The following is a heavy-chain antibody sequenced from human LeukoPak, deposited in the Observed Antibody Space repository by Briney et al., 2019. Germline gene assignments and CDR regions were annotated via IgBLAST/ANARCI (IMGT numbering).Heavy chain of an antibody. Sequence: GGSLRLSCAASGFTFSDYYMSWIRQAPGKGLEWVSYISSSGSTIYYADSVKGRFTISRDNAKNSLYLQMNSLRAEDTAVYYCARDVRQWELAGNFDYWGQGTLVTVSS. CDR1: GFTFSDYY. J-gene: IGHJ4*02. CDR2: ISSSGSTI. CDR3: ARDVRQWELAGNFDY. V-gene: IGHV3-11*04. D-gene: IGHD1-26*01.